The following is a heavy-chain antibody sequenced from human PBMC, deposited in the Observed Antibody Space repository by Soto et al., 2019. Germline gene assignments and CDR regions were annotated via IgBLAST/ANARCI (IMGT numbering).Heavy chain of an antibody. D-gene: IGHD3-3*01. CDR1: GGSFGGYY. Sequence: PSETLSLTCAVYGGSFGGYYWSWIRQPPGKGLEWIGEINHSGSTNYNPSLKSRVTISVDTSKNQFSLKLSSVTAADTAVYYCARQRSPSTADLPFDYWGQGTLVTVSS. CDR2: INHSGST. J-gene: IGHJ4*02. CDR3: ARQRSPSTADLPFDY. V-gene: IGHV4-34*01.